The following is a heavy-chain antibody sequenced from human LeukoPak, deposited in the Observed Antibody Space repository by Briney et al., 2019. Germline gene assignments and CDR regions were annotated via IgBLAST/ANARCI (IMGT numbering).Heavy chain of an antibody. CDR3: ARDLKKSSSGDTVVTPNGGRYNWFDP. CDR2: IYYSGST. D-gene: IGHD4-23*01. CDR1: GGSISSYY. V-gene: IGHV4-59*01. J-gene: IGHJ5*02. Sequence: SETLSLTCTVSGGSISSYYWSWIRQPPGKGLEWIGYIYYSGSTNYNPSLKSRVTISVDTSKNQFSLKLSSVTAADTAVYYCARDLKKSSSGDTVVTPNGGRYNWFDPWGQGTLVTVSS.